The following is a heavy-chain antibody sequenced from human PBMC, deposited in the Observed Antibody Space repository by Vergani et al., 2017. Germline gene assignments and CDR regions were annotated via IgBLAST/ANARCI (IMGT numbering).Heavy chain of an antibody. V-gene: IGHV3-21*02. D-gene: IGHD1-26*01. Sequence: EVQLVGSGGGLVKPGGSLRLSCAASGFSFSSYSMNWVRQAPGKGLEWVASISGSSSYIYYADSVKGRFTISRDNAKNSLYLQMNSLRAEDTAVYYCARAFGREQQPLYYYYGMDVWGQGTTVTVSS. CDR1: GFSFSSYS. CDR2: ISGSSSYI. CDR3: ARAFGREQQPLYYYYGMDV. J-gene: IGHJ6*02.